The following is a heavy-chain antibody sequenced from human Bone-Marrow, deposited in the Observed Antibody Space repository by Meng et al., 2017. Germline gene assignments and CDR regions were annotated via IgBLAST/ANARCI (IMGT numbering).Heavy chain of an antibody. CDR3: ARDRRCSGGSCYPGYYYGMDV. J-gene: IGHJ6*02. CDR2: MNPNSGNT. D-gene: IGHD2-15*01. CDR1: GYTFTSYD. V-gene: IGHV1-8*03. Sequence: ASVKVSCKASGYTFTSYDINWVRQATGQGLEWMGWMNPNSGNTGYAQKFQGRVTITRNTSISTAYMELSSLRSEDTAVYYCARDRRCSGGSCYPGYYYGMDVWGQGTTVTVSS.